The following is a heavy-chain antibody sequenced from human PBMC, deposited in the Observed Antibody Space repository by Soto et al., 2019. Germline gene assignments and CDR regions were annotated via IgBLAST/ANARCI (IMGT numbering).Heavy chain of an antibody. CDR1: GGTFSSYA. CDR3: ARDMYGSGSYTPGY. D-gene: IGHD3-10*01. J-gene: IGHJ4*02. V-gene: IGHV1-69*13. CDR2: IIPIFGTA. Sequence: SVKVSCKASGGTFSSYAISWVRQAPGQGLEWMGGIIPIFGTANYAQKFQGRVTITADESTSTAYMELGSLRYEDTAVYYCARDMYGSGSYTPGYWGQGTLVTVSS.